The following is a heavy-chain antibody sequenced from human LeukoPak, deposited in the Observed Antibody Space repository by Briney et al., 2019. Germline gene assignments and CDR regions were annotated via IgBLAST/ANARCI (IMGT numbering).Heavy chain of an antibody. D-gene: IGHD6-19*01. V-gene: IGHV1-2*04. J-gene: IGHJ3*02. CDR1: GYTFTGYY. CDR2: INPNSGGT. Sequence: ASVKFSCKASGYTFTGYYMHWVRQAPGQGLEWMGWINPNSGGTNYAQKFQGWVTMTRDTSISTAYMELSRLRSDDTAVYYCARGADLIAVAGTNDAFDIWGQGTMVTVSS. CDR3: ARGADLIAVAGTNDAFDI.